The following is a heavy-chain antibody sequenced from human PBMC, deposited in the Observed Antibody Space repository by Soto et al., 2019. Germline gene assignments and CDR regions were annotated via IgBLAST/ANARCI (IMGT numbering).Heavy chain of an antibody. CDR2: IYYSGST. V-gene: IGHV4-59*08. D-gene: IGHD4-17*01. CDR3: ARNYGDDADD. J-gene: IGHJ4*02. CDR1: GGSISSYY. Sequence: SETLSLTCTVSGGSISSYYWSWIRQPPGKGLEWIGYIYYSGSTNYNPSLKSRVTISVDTSKNQFSLKLSSVTAADTAVYYCARNYGDDADDWGQGTLVTVSS.